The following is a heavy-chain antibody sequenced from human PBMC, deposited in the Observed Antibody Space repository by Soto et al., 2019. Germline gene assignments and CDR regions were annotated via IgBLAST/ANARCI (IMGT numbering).Heavy chain of an antibody. Sequence: EVQLVDSGGGLVQPGGSLTLSCAASGFMFSAYWMNWVRQAPGKGPVWVARINSDGTAAYYADSVKGRFTFSRDNTKNTLYLQMKSLRVEDTAVYYCARDLYSGCDDWGQGTLVTVSS. CDR3: ARDLYSGCDD. CDR2: INSDGTAA. D-gene: IGHD1-26*01. V-gene: IGHV3-74*01. CDR1: GFMFSAYW. J-gene: IGHJ4*02.